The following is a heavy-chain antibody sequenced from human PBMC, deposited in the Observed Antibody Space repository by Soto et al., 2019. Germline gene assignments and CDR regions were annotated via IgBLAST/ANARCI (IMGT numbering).Heavy chain of an antibody. CDR3: AIRLIAAAGTNWFDP. CDR2: IIPIFGTA. J-gene: IGHJ5*02. V-gene: IGHV1-69*13. D-gene: IGHD6-13*01. Sequence: SVKVSCKASGGTFSSYAISWVRQAPGQGLEWMGGIIPIFGTANYAQKFQGRVTITADESTSTAYMELSSLRSEDTAVYYCAIRLIAAAGTNWFDPWGQGTLVTVSS. CDR1: GGTFSSYA.